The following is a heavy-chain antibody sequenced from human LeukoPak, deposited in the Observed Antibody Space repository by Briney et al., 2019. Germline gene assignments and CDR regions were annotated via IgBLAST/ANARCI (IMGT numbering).Heavy chain of an antibody. J-gene: IGHJ4*02. CDR1: GGSISSYY. CDR3: ARTPRLAKKYYFDY. CDR2: IYYSGST. Sequence: SETLSLTCTVSGGSISSYYWSWIRQPPGKGLEWIGYIYYSGSTNYNPSLKSRVTISVDTSKNQFSLKLSSVTAADTAVYYCARTPRLAKKYYFDYWGQGTLVTVSS. V-gene: IGHV4-59*08. D-gene: IGHD6-19*01.